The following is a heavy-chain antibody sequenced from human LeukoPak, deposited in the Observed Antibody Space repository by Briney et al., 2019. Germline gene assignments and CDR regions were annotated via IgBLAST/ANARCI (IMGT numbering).Heavy chain of an antibody. CDR2: IYYRGST. V-gene: IGHV4-30-4*01. CDR1: GGSISSGDYY. CDR3: ARERTYYFDY. J-gene: IGHJ4*02. Sequence: SQTLSLTCTVSGGSISSGDYYWSWIRQPPGQGLEWIGYIYYRGSTYYNPSLKSRVIISVDTSKNQFSLKLSSMTAANTAVYYCARERTYYFDYWGQGTQVTVSS.